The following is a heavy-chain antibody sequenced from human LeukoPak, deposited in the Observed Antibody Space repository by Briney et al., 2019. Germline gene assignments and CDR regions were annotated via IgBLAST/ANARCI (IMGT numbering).Heavy chain of an antibody. D-gene: IGHD3-22*01. CDR1: GVSITSGGYS. CDR3: AGSPRSYYDSSGYPRPFDY. J-gene: IGHJ4*02. Sequence: SETLSLTCAVSGVSITSGGYSWSWIRQSPQKGLEWIVYIFRSGTTYYNPSLKNRVTIFIDRSKNYFSLRLNSVTAADSAVYYCAGSPRSYYDSSGYPRPFDYWGQGILVTVSS. CDR2: IFRSGTT. V-gene: IGHV4-30-2*06.